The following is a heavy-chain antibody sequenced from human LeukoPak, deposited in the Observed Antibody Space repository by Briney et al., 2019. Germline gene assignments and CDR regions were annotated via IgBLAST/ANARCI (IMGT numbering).Heavy chain of an antibody. Sequence: LPGGSLRLSCAASGFTFSSYGMHWVRQAPGKGLEWVAGISYDGSNKYYADSVKGRFTISRDNSKNTLYLEMNSLKVEDTAIYHCARSFSSRFSSPRRPYYFDYWGQGTLVTVSS. CDR3: ARSFSSRFSSPRRPYYFDY. D-gene: IGHD6-13*01. V-gene: IGHV3-30*03. CDR1: GFTFSSYG. CDR2: ISYDGSNK. J-gene: IGHJ4*02.